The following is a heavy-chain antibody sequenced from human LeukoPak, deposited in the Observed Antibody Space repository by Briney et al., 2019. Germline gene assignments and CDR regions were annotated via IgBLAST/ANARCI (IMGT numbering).Heavy chain of an antibody. CDR2: VVPILGVA. V-gene: IGHV1-69*04. CDR1: GGSFNSYS. J-gene: IGHJ3*02. Sequence: SVKVSCKASGGSFNSYSISWIRQAPGQGLECMGRVVPILGVANYAQKFQGRVTITADKSTSTAYMELSSLRSEDTAVYYCARADTVTTFYDAFDIWGQGTMVTVSS. CDR3: ARADTVTTFYDAFDI. D-gene: IGHD4-17*01.